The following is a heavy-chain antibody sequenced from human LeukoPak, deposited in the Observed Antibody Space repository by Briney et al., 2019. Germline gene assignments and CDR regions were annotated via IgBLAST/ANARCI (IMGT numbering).Heavy chain of an antibody. J-gene: IGHJ4*02. CDR1: GFTVSSNY. CDR2: IYSGGST. D-gene: IGHD6-13*01. Sequence: TGGSLRLSCAASGFTVSSNYMSWVRQAPGKGLEWVSVIYSGGSTYYADSVKGRFTISRDNSKNTLYLQMNSLRAEDTAVYYCARGPQHSSFWYRFDYWGQGTLVTVSS. V-gene: IGHV3-66*01. CDR3: ARGPQHSSFWYRFDY.